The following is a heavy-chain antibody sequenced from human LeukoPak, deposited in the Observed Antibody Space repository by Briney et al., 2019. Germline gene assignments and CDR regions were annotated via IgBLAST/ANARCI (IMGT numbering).Heavy chain of an antibody. J-gene: IGHJ4*02. D-gene: IGHD3-3*01. CDR3: ASATVFGVVLYY. Sequence: GGSLRLSCAASGFTFSSYGMNWVRQAPGKGLEWVAFIRYDGSKKYSADSVKGPFTISRDNSKNTLYLQMNSLRAEDTAVYYCASATVFGVVLYYWGQGTLVTVSS. CDR2: IRYDGSKK. CDR1: GFTFSSYG. V-gene: IGHV3-30*02.